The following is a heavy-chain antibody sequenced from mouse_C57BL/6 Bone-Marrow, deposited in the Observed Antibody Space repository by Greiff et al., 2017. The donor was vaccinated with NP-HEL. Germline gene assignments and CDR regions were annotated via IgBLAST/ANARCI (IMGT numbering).Heavy chain of an antibody. CDR2: ISDGGSYT. V-gene: IGHV5-4*01. Sequence: EVHLVESGGGLVKPGGSLKLSCAASGFTFSSYAMSWVRQTPEKRLEWVATISDGGSYTYYPDNVKGRFTISRDNAKNNLYLQMSHLKSEDTAMYYCARALLLLFDYWGQGTTLTVSS. CDR1: GFTFSSYA. CDR3: ARALLLLFDY. D-gene: IGHD2-10*01. J-gene: IGHJ2*01.